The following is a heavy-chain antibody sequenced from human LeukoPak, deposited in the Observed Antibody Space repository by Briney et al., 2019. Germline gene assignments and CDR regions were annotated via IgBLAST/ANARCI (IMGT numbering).Heavy chain of an antibody. D-gene: IGHD3-22*01. CDR2: IIPIFGTA. J-gene: IGHJ5*02. Sequence: SVKVSCKASGGTFSSYAISWVRQAPGQGLEWMGGIIPIFGTANYAQKFQGRVTITTDESMSTAYMELSSLRSEDTAVYYCASTAGSGYPRGSWFDPWGQGTLVTVSS. CDR1: GGTFSSYA. V-gene: IGHV1-69*05. CDR3: ASTAGSGYPRGSWFDP.